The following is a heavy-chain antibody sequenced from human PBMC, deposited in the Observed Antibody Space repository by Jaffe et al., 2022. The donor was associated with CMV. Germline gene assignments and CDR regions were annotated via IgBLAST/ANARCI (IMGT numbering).Heavy chain of an antibody. D-gene: IGHD4-4*01. V-gene: IGHV4-4*02. CDR2: IYHSGST. J-gene: IGHJ4*02. CDR3: ARAPLLTVTTILKLFDY. CDR1: GGSISSSNW. Sequence: QVQLQESGPGLVKPSGTLSLTCAVSGGSISSSNWWSWVRQPPGKGLEWIGEIYHSGSTNYNPSLKSRVTISVDKSKNQFSLKLSSVTAADTAVYYCARAPLLTVTTILKLFDYWGQGTLVTVSS.